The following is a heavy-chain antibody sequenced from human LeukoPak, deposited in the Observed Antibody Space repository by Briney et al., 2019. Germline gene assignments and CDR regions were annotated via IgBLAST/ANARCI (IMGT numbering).Heavy chain of an antibody. CDR2: IFTRGTT. Sequence: SETLSLTCTVSGGSISSGSYYWNWTRQPAGKGLEWLGNIFTRGTTNYNASLESRLTISLDTARNQFSLSLRSVTAADTAIYFCARSSLAVYFNYWGQGTLVTASS. D-gene: IGHD6-19*01. J-gene: IGHJ4*02. V-gene: IGHV4-61*09. CDR3: ARSSLAVYFNY. CDR1: GGSISSGSYY.